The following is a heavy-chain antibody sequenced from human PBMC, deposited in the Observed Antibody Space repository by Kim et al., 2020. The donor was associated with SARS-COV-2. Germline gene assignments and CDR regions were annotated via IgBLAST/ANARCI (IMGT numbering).Heavy chain of an antibody. D-gene: IGHD2-2*01. Sequence: SETLSLTCTVSGGSISSSSYYWGWIRQPPGKGLEWIGSIYYSGSTYYNPSLKSRVTISVDTSKNQSSLKLSSVTAADTAVYYCASPPDCSSTSCYVHWDYWGQGTLVTVSS. V-gene: IGHV4-39*01. CDR2: IYYSGST. J-gene: IGHJ4*02. CDR3: ASPPDCSSTSCYVHWDY. CDR1: GGSISSSSYY.